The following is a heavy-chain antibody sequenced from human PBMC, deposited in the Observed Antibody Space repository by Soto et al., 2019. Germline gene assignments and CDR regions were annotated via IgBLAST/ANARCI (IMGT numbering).Heavy chain of an antibody. CDR2: IRGDGNDE. V-gene: IGHV3-74*01. J-gene: IGHJ4*02. Sequence: EVQLVESGGGLVQPGGSLRLSCAASGFTFTSSWMHWVRQAPGKGLEWVSRIRGDGNDEHYAGSVEGRFTISRDNAKNTLDLQMNSLRVEDTAVYFCARDLVLGSGSLGHWGRGTLVTVSS. CDR3: ARDLVLGSGSLGH. D-gene: IGHD3-10*01. CDR1: GFTFTSSW.